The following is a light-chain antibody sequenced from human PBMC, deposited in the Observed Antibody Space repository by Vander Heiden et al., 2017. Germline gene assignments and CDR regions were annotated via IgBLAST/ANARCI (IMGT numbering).Light chain of an antibody. CDR1: QSVLYSSNSKNY. Sequence: DIVMTQSPDSLAVSLGERATINCKSSQSVLYSSNSKNYLAWYQQKPGQPPKLLIYWASTRESGVPDRFSGGGTGTDFTLTISSLQAEDVALYYCQQYYSTPFTFGPGTKVDIK. CDR2: WAS. CDR3: QQYYSTPFT. J-gene: IGKJ3*01. V-gene: IGKV4-1*01.